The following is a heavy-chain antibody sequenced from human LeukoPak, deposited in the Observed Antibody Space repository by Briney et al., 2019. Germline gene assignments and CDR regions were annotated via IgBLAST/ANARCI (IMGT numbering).Heavy chain of an antibody. J-gene: IGHJ5*02. CDR1: GYTFTRYG. CDR3: ARDSLYYGSGSYLGFDP. D-gene: IGHD3-10*01. V-gene: IGHV1-18*01. CDR2: ISGYNGNT. Sequence: VASVKVSCKASGYTFTRYGISWARQAPGQGLEWMGWISGYNGNTNYAEKLHGRVTMTADTSTSTVYMELRSLRSDDTAVYYCARDSLYYGSGSYLGFDPWGQGTLVTVSS.